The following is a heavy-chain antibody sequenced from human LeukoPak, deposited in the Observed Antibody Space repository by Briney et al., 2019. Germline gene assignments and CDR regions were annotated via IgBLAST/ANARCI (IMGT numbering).Heavy chain of an antibody. D-gene: IGHD3-3*01. Sequence: GGSLRLSCAASGFTFSSYWMSWVRQAPGKGLEWVSYISSSSSTIYYADSVKGRFTISRDNAKNSLYLQMNSLRAEDTAVYYCARNRLITIFGVVTTENNWFDPWGQGTLVTVSS. CDR1: GFTFSSYW. CDR2: ISSSSSTI. CDR3: ARNRLITIFGVVTTENNWFDP. J-gene: IGHJ5*02. V-gene: IGHV3-48*01.